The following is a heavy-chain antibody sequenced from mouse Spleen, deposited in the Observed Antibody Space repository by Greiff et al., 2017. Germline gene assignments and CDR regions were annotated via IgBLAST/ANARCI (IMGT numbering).Heavy chain of an antibody. D-gene: IGHD3-2*01. CDR1: GYAFSSSW. CDR3: ARADSSGSSFAY. CDR2: IYPGDGDT. J-gene: IGHJ3*01. Sequence: VQLQESGPELVKPGASVKISCKASGYAFSSSWMNWVKQRPGKGLEWIGRIYPGDGDTNYNGKFKGKATLTADKSSSTAYMQLSSLTSEDSAVYFCARADSSGSSFAYWGQGTLVTVSA. V-gene: IGHV1-82*01.